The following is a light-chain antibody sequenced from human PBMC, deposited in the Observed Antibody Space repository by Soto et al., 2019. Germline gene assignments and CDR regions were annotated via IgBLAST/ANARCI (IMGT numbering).Light chain of an antibody. CDR3: QSYDSSLTGGYG. CDR1: SSNIGAGYD. J-gene: IGLJ1*01. Sequence: QSVLTQPPSVSGAPGQRVTISCTGSSSNIGAGYDVHWYQQLPGTAPKLLIYGNSNRPSGVPDRFSGSKSGTSASLAITGLQAEDEANYYCQSYDSSLTGGYGFGTGTKVTVL. CDR2: GNS. V-gene: IGLV1-40*01.